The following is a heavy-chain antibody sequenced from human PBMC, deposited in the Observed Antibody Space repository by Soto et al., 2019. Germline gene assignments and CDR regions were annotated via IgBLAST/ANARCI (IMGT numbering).Heavy chain of an antibody. CDR3: KKYLVPGGEDV. Sequence: GGSLRLSCVVSAFTSRNYAIHWIRQAPGKGLEWVSGFDFNSGRTGYADSVKGRFTISRDNAKNSLSLEMKSLRVEDTALYYCKKYLVPGGEDVPGQVTKVTVSS. V-gene: IGHV3-9*02. CDR2: FDFNSGRT. J-gene: IGHJ6*02. CDR1: AFTSRNYA. D-gene: IGHD2-21*01.